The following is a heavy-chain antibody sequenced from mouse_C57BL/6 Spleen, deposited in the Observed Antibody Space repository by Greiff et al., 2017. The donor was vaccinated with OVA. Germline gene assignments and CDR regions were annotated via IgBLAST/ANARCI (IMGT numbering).Heavy chain of an antibody. V-gene: IGHV1-55*01. D-gene: IGHD3-2*02. Sequence: QVQLQQPGAELVKPGASVKMSCKASGYTFTSYWITWVQQRPGQGLEWIGDIYPGSGSTNYNKKFKSQAPLTVDTSSSTAYMPLSSLTSEDSAVYYCARPTAQTTGAMDYWGQGTTVTVSS. J-gene: IGHJ4*01. CDR1: GYTFTSYW. CDR3: ARPTAQTTGAMDY. CDR2: IYPGSGST.